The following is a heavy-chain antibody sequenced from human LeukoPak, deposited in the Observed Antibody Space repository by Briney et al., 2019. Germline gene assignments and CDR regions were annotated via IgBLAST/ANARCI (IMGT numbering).Heavy chain of an antibody. D-gene: IGHD4-17*01. V-gene: IGHV3-66*01. CDR3: ARDPGRELYGDYVLGY. J-gene: IGHJ4*02. CDR2: IYSGGST. CDR1: GFTVSSNY. Sequence: PGRSLRLPCAASGFTVSSNYMSWVRQAPGKGLKWVSVIYSGGSTYYADSVKGRFTISRDNSKNTLYLQMNSLRAEDTAVYYCARDPGRELYGDYVLGYWGQGTLVTVSS.